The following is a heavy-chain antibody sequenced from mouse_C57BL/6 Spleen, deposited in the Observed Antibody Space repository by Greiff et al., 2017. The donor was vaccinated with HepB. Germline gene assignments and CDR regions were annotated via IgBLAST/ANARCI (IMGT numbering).Heavy chain of an antibody. V-gene: IGHV3-1*01. CDR3: AREADGYWFAY. CDR2: ISYSGST. J-gene: IGHJ3*01. D-gene: IGHD2-3*01. Sequence: EVQLVESGPGMVKPSQSLSLTCTVTGYSITSGYDWHWIRHFPGNKLEWMGYISYSGSTNYNPSLKSRISITHDTSKNHFFLKLNSVTTEDTATYYCAREADGYWFAYWGQGTLVTVSA. CDR1: GYSITSGYD.